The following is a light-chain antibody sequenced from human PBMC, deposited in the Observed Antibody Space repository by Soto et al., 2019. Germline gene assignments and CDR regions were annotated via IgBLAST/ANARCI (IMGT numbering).Light chain of an antibody. Sequence: DIQMTQSPSTLSGSVGDRVTITCRASQTISSWLAWYQQKPGKAPKLLIYKASTLKSGVPSRFSGSGSGTECTPTITSLYPEDVATCYCQHYNSYSEALGQGTKVDI. V-gene: IGKV1-5*03. CDR3: QHYNSYSEA. CDR2: KAS. J-gene: IGKJ1*01. CDR1: QTISSW.